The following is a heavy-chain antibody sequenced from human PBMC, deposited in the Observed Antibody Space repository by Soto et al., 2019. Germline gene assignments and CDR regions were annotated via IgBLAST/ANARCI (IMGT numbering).Heavy chain of an antibody. CDR2: ISSSGSTI. Sequence: GGSLRLSCAASGFTFSSYEMNWVRQAPGKGLEWVSYISSSGSTIYYADSVKGRFTISRDNAKNSLYLQMNSLRAEDTAVYYCARSLTGLAPILWWSEGEYFDYWGQGNLVTVSS. V-gene: IGHV3-48*03. D-gene: IGHD2-21*01. CDR3: ARSLTGLAPILWWSEGEYFDY. J-gene: IGHJ4*02. CDR1: GFTFSSYE.